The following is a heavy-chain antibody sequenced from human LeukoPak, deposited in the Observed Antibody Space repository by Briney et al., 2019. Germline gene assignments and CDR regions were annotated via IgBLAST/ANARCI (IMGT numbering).Heavy chain of an antibody. D-gene: IGHD3-3*01. CDR3: ARLKTIFGVVTIHRAFDI. CDR1: GGSFSGYY. V-gene: IGHV4-34*01. CDR2: INHSGST. Sequence: SETLSLTCAVYGGSFSGYYWSWIRQPPGKGLEWIGEINHSGSTNYNPSLKSRVTISVDTSKNQFSLKLSSVTAADTAVYYCARLKTIFGVVTIHRAFDIWGQGTMVTVSS. J-gene: IGHJ3*02.